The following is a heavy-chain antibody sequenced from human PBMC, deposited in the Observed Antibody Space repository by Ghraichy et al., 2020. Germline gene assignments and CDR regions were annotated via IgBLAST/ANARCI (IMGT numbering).Heavy chain of an antibody. J-gene: IGHJ3*02. CDR3: ARNRWNSRAPDAFDI. CDR2: ISVTDGGT. D-gene: IGHD2/OR15-2a*01. Sequence: GGSLRLSCAASGFTFSSYAMSWVRQAPGKGLEWVSAISVTDGGTYYSDSVKGRFTISTDNSKNTLYLQVNSLRAEDTAVYYCARNRWNSRAPDAFDIWGQGTMVTVSS. V-gene: IGHV3-23*01. CDR1: GFTFSSYA.